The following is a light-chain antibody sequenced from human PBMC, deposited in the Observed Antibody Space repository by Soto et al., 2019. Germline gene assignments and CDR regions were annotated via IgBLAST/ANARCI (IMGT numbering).Light chain of an antibody. Sequence: EVVLTQSPATLSLSPGEGATLSCRASQSIGNYLAWYQQKPGQAPRLLIYATSNRATGIPARFSGSGSGTDFTLTISRLEPEDFAVYYCQQYTGSPWTFGQGTKVDIK. CDR1: QSIGNY. J-gene: IGKJ1*01. CDR3: QQYTGSPWT. CDR2: ATS. V-gene: IGKV3-11*01.